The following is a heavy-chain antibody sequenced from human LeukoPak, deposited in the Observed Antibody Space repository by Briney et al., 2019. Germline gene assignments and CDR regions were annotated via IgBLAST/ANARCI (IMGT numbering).Heavy chain of an antibody. CDR2: IYYSGST. D-gene: IGHD6-19*01. CDR1: GGSISSYY. V-gene: IGHV4-59*01. Sequence: SETLSLTCTVSGGSISSYYWSWIRQPPGKGLVWIGYIYYSGSTNYNPSLKSRVTISVDTSKNQFSLKLSSVTAADTAVYYCARFAVAGADAFDIWGQGTMVTVSS. J-gene: IGHJ3*02. CDR3: ARFAVAGADAFDI.